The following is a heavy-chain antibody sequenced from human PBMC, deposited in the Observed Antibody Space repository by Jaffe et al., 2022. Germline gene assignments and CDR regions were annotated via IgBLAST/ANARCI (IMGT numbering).Heavy chain of an antibody. CDR2: ISYDGSNK. CDR1: GFTFSSYG. CDR3: AKDQYYGSGSLDY. D-gene: IGHD3-10*01. V-gene: IGHV3-30*18. J-gene: IGHJ4*02. Sequence: QVQLVESGGGVVQPGRSLRLSCAASGFTFSSYGMHWVRQAPGKGLEWVAVISYDGSNKYYADSVKGRFTISRDNSKNTLYLQMNSLRAEDTAVYYCAKDQYYGSGSLDYWGQGTLVTVSS.